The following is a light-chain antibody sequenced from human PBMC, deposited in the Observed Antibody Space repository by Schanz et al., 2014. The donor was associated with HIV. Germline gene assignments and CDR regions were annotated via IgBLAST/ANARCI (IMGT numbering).Light chain of an antibody. J-gene: IGLJ2*01. CDR2: DVT. CDR3: SSYTTSSTLV. Sequence: QSVLTQPASVSGSLGQSITISCTGTSGDVGRYDYVSWYQQHPGQAPKLLIYDVTYRPSGISNRFSGSKSGYTASLTISGLQADDEADYYCSSYTTSSTLVFGGGTKPTVL. V-gene: IGLV2-14*03. CDR1: SGDVGRYDY.